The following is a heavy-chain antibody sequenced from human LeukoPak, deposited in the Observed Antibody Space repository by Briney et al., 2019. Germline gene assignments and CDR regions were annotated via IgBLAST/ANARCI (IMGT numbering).Heavy chain of an antibody. J-gene: IGHJ3*02. V-gene: IGHV3-21*01. D-gene: IGHD2-15*01. CDR2: ISSSSSYI. CDR1: GFTFSSSS. Sequence: GGSLRLSCAASGFTFSSSSMNWVRQAPGKGLEWVSSISSSSSYIYYADSVKGRLTISRDNAKNSLYLQMNSLRAEDTAVYYCARESSGVNAFDIWGQGTMVTVSS. CDR3: ARESSGVNAFDI.